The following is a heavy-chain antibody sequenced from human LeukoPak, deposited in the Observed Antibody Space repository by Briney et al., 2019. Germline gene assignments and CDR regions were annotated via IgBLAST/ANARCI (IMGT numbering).Heavy chain of an antibody. V-gene: IGHV3-23*01. CDR2: ISGSGGST. D-gene: IGHD6-13*01. CDR3: AKAPHGAAAALPHY. Sequence: GTLSLTCAVSGGSISSSHWWSWVRPAPGKGLEWVSAISGSGGSTYYADSVKGRFTISRDNSKNTLYLQMNSLRAEDTAVYYCAKAPHGAAAALPHYWGQGTLVTASS. J-gene: IGHJ4*02. CDR1: GGSISSSH.